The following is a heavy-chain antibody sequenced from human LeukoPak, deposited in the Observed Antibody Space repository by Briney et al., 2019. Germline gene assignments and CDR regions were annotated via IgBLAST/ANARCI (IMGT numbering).Heavy chain of an antibody. J-gene: IGHJ4*02. D-gene: IGHD6-19*01. Sequence: PSQTLSLTCTVSGGSISSGSYYWSWIRQPAGKGLEWIGRIYTSGSTNYNPSLKSRVTISVDTSKNQFSLKLSSVTAADTAVYYCARDSVAVAGNDYWGQGTLVTVSS. CDR2: IYTSGST. CDR1: GGSISSGSYY. CDR3: ARDSVAVAGNDY. V-gene: IGHV4-61*02.